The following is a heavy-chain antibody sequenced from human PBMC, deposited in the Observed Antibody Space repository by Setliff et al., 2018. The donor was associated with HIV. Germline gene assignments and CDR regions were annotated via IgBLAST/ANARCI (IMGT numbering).Heavy chain of an antibody. J-gene: IGHJ5*01. Sequence: SETLSLTCTVSGGSISSYYWSWIRQPPGKGLEWIGSIYYSGSTNYNPSLKNRVTISVDTSKNQFSLRLSSVTAADTAVYYCARGYSSSWYDSWGQGTLVTVSS. CDR3: ARGYSSSWYDS. CDR2: IYYSGST. D-gene: IGHD6-13*01. CDR1: GGSISSYY. V-gene: IGHV4-59*08.